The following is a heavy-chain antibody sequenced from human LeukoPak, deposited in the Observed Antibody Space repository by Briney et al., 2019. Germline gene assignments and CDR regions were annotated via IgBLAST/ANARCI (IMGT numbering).Heavy chain of an antibody. Sequence: GGSLRLSCVVSGFTLSNYSIHWVRQAPGKGLEWVTFMQYDGSVEFYADSVKGRFTMSRDNAKNTLYLQMNSLRAEDTAVYYCAREPTSAYYFDYWGQGTLVTVSS. V-gene: IGHV3-30*02. CDR3: AREPTSAYYFDY. CDR1: GFTLSNYS. J-gene: IGHJ4*02. CDR2: MQYDGSVE.